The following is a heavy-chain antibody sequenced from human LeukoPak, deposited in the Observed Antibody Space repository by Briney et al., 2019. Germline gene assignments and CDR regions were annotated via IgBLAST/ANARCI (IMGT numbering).Heavy chain of an antibody. D-gene: IGHD2-21*02. Sequence: PGGSLRLSCAASGFTFRSYAMTWVRQAPGKGLEWVSNISDSGTSTYYADSVKGRFTISRDNSKNTLYLQMNSLRAEDTAVYYCAKQVCGADCYYYYGMDVWGQGTTVTVSS. J-gene: IGHJ6*02. CDR1: GFTFRSYA. CDR2: ISDSGTST. CDR3: AKQVCGADCYYYYGMDV. V-gene: IGHV3-23*01.